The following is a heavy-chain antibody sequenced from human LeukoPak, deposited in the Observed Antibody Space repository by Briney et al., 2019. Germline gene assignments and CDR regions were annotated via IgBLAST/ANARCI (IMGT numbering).Heavy chain of an antibody. D-gene: IGHD6-13*01. Sequence: ASVKVSCKASGYTFTSYGISWVRQAPGQGLEWVGWISTYNGNTNYAQKLQGRVTMTTDTSTSTAYMELRSLRSDDTAVYYCARDLGSSWYRTDYYYGMDVWGQGTTVTVSS. V-gene: IGHV1-18*01. J-gene: IGHJ6*02. CDR1: GYTFTSYG. CDR3: ARDLGSSWYRTDYYYGMDV. CDR2: ISTYNGNT.